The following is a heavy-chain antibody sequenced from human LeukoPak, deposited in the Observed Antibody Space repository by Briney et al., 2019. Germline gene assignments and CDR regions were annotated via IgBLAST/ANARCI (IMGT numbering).Heavy chain of an antibody. CDR2: INPSGGST. Sequence: GASVKVSCKASGYTFTSYYMHWVRQAPGQGLEWMGIINPSGGSTSYAQKFQGGVTMTRDTSTSTVYMELSSLRSEDTAVYYCARDGYGDPLLGPWGQGTLVTVSS. D-gene: IGHD4-17*01. V-gene: IGHV1-46*01. CDR1: GYTFTSYY. CDR3: ARDGYGDPLLGP. J-gene: IGHJ5*02.